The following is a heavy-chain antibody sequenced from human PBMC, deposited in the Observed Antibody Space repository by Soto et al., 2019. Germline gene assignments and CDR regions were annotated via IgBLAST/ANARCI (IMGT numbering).Heavy chain of an antibody. V-gene: IGHV1-24*01. D-gene: IGHD2-2*01. CDR2: FDPEDGEA. CDR1: GYTLTGLS. J-gene: IGHJ3*02. Sequence: ASVKVSCKVSGYTLTGLSMHWVRQAPGKGLEWMGGFDPEDGEAIYAQKFQGRVTMTEDTSTDTAYMELSSLRSEDTAVYYCATHYAPPGAFEIWGQGTMVTASS. CDR3: ATHYAPPGAFEI.